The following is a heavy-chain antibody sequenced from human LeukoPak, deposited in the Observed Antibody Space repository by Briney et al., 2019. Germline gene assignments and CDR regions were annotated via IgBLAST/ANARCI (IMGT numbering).Heavy chain of an antibody. J-gene: IGHJ4*02. CDR1: GFTFSSYW. D-gene: IGHD3-3*01. V-gene: IGHV3-7*01. CDR2: IKQDGSEK. Sequence: GGSLRLSCAASGFTFSSYWMSWVRQAPGKGLEWVANIKQDGSEKYCVDSVEGRFTISRDNAKNSLYLQMNSLRAEDTAVYYCAILFLDYDFWSGYRQDFDYWGQGTLVTVSS. CDR3: AILFLDYDFWSGYRQDFDY.